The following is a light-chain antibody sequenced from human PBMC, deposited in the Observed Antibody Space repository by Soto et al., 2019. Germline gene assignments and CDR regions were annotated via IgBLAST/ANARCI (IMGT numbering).Light chain of an antibody. Sequence: EIVLTQSPGTLSLSPGERATVSCRSSQIVSSTYLAWYQQKPGQAPRLLIHSASSRATGIPDRFSGSGSGTDFTLTISGLEPEDFAVYYCQQYGNSPPTTFGGGTKVEIK. CDR1: QIVSSTY. V-gene: IGKV3-20*01. CDR2: SAS. J-gene: IGKJ4*01. CDR3: QQYGNSPPTT.